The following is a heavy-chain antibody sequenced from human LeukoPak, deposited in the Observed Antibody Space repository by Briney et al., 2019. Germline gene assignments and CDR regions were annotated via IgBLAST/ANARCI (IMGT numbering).Heavy chain of an antibody. CDR1: GGSFSGYY. J-gene: IGHJ4*02. V-gene: IGHV4-34*01. Sequence: SETLSLTCAVYGGSFSGYYWSWIRQPPGKGLEWIGEINHSGSTNYNPSLKSRVTISVDTSKNQFSLKLSSVTAADTAVYYCARGRKGVGRRGRYFDYWGRGTLVTVSS. CDR3: ARGRKGVGRRGRYFDY. CDR2: INHSGST. D-gene: IGHD2-8*01.